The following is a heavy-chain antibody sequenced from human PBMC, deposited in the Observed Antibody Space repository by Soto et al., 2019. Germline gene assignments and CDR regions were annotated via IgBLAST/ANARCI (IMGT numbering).Heavy chain of an antibody. CDR3: ARPYYYGSGSWSKDYYYYYGMDV. CDR1: GGTFSSYA. J-gene: IGHJ6*02. D-gene: IGHD3-10*01. V-gene: IGHV1-69*01. CDR2: IIPIFGTA. Sequence: QVQLVQSGAEVKKPGSSVKVSCKASGGTFSSYAISWVRQAPGQGLEWMGGIIPIFGTANYAQKFQGRVTITADESTSTDYMEMSSLRSEDTDVYYCARPYYYGSGSWSKDYYYYYGMDVWGQGTTVTGSS.